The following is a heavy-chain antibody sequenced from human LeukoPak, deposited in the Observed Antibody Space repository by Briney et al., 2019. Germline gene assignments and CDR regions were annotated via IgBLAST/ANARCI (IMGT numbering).Heavy chain of an antibody. Sequence: GRSLRLSSAASGFTFDDYDMHCVRHGPGKRLHFFSGISWNSGSIGYADSVNGRFTISRDNAKNSLYLQMNSLRAADMALYYCAKGRGVAVAGTFDYWGQGTLVTVSS. J-gene: IGHJ4*02. CDR1: GFTFDDYD. CDR2: ISWNSGSI. CDR3: AKGRGVAVAGTFDY. V-gene: IGHV3-9*03. D-gene: IGHD6-19*01.